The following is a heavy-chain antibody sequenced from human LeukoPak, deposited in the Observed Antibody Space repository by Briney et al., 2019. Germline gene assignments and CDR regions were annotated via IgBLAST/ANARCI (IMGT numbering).Heavy chain of an antibody. V-gene: IGHV1-18*01. J-gene: IGHJ6*03. D-gene: IGHD2-2*01. Sequence: GASVKVSCKASGGTFSSYAISWVRQAPGQGLEWMGWISAYNGNTNYAQKLQGRVTMTTYTSTSTAYMELRSLRSDDTAVYYCARVPALSGIVVVPAAMHYYYMDVWGKGTTVTVSS. CDR1: GGTFSSYA. CDR3: ARVPALSGIVVVPAAMHYYYMDV. CDR2: ISAYNGNT.